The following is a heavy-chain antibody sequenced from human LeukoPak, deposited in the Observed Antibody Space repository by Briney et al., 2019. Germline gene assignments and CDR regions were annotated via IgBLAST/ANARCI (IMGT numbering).Heavy chain of an antibody. V-gene: IGHV3-30*02. D-gene: IGHD2-2*01. CDR3: AKTPLRANCSSTSCPYYFDY. CDR1: GFTFGSYG. CDR2: IRSDGSNK. Sequence: GESLRLSCAASGFTFGSYGMHWVRQAPGKGLEWVTFIRSDGSNKYYADSVKGRFTISRDNSKNTLYLQMNSLRAEDTAVYYCAKTPLRANCSSTSCPYYFDYWGQGTLVTVSS. J-gene: IGHJ4*02.